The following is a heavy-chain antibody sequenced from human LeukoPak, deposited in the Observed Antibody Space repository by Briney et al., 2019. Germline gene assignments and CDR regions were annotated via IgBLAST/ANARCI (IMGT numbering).Heavy chain of an antibody. D-gene: IGHD1-26*01. CDR1: GGSISSYY. CDR3: ARDSGSYYSHDAFDI. CDR2: IYYSGST. V-gene: IGHV4-59*01. J-gene: IGHJ3*02. Sequence: PSETLSLTCTVSGGSISSYYWSWIRQPPGKGLEWIGCIYYSGSTNYNPSLKSRVTISVDTSKNQFSLKLSSVTAADTAVYYCARDSGSYYSHDAFDIWGQGTMVTVSS.